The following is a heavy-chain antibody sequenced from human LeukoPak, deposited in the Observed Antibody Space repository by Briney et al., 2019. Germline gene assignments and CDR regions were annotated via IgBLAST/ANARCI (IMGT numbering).Heavy chain of an antibody. J-gene: IGHJ4*02. CDR1: GFTFSNAW. CDR2: IKEDGSDK. Sequence: GGSLRLSCAASGFTFSNAWMSWVRQAPGKGLEWVASIKEDGSDKKYVDSVKGRFTISRDNAKRSVHLQMDSLTGEDTAVYYCARGTWCADWGQGTLVTVSS. V-gene: IGHV3-7*05. CDR3: ARGTWCAD. D-gene: IGHD2-8*01.